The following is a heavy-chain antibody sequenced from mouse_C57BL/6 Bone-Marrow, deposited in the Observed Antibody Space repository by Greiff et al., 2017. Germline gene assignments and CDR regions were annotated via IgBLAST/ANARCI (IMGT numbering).Heavy chain of an antibody. V-gene: IGHV5-4*01. D-gene: IGHD1-1*01. CDR1: GFTFTSYA. J-gene: IGHJ4*01. Sequence: EVQLQESGGGLVKPGGSLKLSCAASGFTFTSYAMSWVRQTPEKRLEWVATISDGGSYTYYPDKVKGRVTIARDNAKNNLNLQMSHLKSEDTAMYDCARRDYYCSNNYGMDYWGQGTLVTVS. CDR3: ARRDYYCSNNYGMDY. CDR2: ISDGGSYT.